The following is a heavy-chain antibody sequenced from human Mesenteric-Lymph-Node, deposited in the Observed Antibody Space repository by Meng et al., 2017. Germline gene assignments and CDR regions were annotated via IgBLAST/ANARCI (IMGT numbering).Heavy chain of an antibody. CDR1: GFTFSSYA. CDR2: ISGSGGTT. J-gene: IGHJ4*02. D-gene: IGHD3-10*01. Sequence: GESLKISCTASGFTFSSYAMSWVRQAPGKGLEWVSSISGSGGTTNYADSVKGRFTISRDNSKNTLYLQMNSLRAEDTAVYYCASLWFGDVLVDYWGQGTLVTVSS. V-gene: IGHV3-23*01. CDR3: ASLWFGDVLVDY.